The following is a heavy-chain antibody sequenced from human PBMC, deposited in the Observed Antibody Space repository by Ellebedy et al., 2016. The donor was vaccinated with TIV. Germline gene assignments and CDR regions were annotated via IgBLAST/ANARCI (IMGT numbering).Heavy chain of an antibody. CDR3: AKPREVVIAAALDY. V-gene: IGHV3-23*01. CDR2: IGGSGGNT. D-gene: IGHD2-21*01. Sequence: GESLKISCAASGFTFRSYAMNWVRQAPGKGLEWVANIGGSGGNTQYADSVKGRFTISRDNSKNTLYLQMNSLRAGDTAVYYCAKPREVVIAAALDYWGQGTQVTVSS. CDR1: GFTFRSYA. J-gene: IGHJ4*02.